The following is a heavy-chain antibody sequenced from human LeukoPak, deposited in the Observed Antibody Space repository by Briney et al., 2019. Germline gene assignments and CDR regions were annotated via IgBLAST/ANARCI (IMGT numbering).Heavy chain of an antibody. CDR1: GGSMSFYY. Sequence: PSETLSLTCTVSGGSMSFYYWNWIRQSPGKGLEWIGYIYYTGSTKYNPSLQSRVTISVDTSENQFSLNLYSVTAADTAVYYCARVGYYDSSGYLDYWGQGTLVTVSS. V-gene: IGHV4-59*01. D-gene: IGHD3-22*01. CDR2: IYYTGST. CDR3: ARVGYYDSSGYLDY. J-gene: IGHJ4*02.